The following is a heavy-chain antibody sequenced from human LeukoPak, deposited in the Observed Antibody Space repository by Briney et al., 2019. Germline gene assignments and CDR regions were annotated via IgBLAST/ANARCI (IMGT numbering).Heavy chain of an antibody. D-gene: IGHD2-2*01. J-gene: IGHJ5*02. V-gene: IGHV1-18*01. Sequence: ASVKVSCKASGYTFTSYGISWGRQAPGQGLERMGWISAIIGNTNYAQKLQGRVTMTTDTSTSTAYMELRSLRSDDTAVYYCARDYFSYCSSTSCSINWFDPWGQGTLVTVSS. CDR3: ARDYFSYCSSTSCSINWFDP. CDR2: ISAIIGNT. CDR1: GYTFTSYG.